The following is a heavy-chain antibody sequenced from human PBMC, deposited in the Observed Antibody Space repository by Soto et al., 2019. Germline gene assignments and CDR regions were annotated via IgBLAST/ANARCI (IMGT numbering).Heavy chain of an antibody. V-gene: IGHV3-23*01. D-gene: IGHD6-19*01. J-gene: IGHJ5*02. CDR3: AKEVYSSGWYGGWFDP. CDR1: GFTFSSYA. Sequence: GGSLRLSCAASGFTFSSYAMSWVRQAPGKGLEWVSAISDSGGSTYYADSVKGRFTISRDNSKNTLYLQMNSLRAEDTAVYYCAKEVYSSGWYGGWFDPWGQGTLVTVSS. CDR2: ISDSGGST.